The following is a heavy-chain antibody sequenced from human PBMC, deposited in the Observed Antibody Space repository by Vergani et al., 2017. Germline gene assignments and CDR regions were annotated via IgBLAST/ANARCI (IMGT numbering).Heavy chain of an antibody. CDR3: AKAQTGYSGGPSDY. V-gene: IGHV3-9*01. CDR2: ISWNSCSI. CDR1: GFTFDDYA. J-gene: IGHJ4*02. D-gene: IGHD1-26*01. Sequence: EVQLVESGGGLVQPGRSLRLSCAASGFTFDDYAMHWVRQAPGKGLEWVSGISWNSCSIDYADSVKGRFTISRDNAKNSLYLQMNSLRAEDTALYYCAKAQTGYSGGPSDYWGQGTLVTVSS.